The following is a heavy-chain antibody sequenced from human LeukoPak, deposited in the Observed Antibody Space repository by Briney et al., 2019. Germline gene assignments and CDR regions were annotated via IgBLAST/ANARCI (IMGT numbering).Heavy chain of an antibody. Sequence: GGSLRLSCAASGFTFSSYSMNWVRQAPGKGLEWVSSISSSSSYIYYADSVKGRFTVSRDNAKNSLYLQMNSLRAEDTAVYYCARDYYDSPVNYFDYWGQGTLVTVSS. CDR3: ARDYYDSPVNYFDY. D-gene: IGHD3-22*01. V-gene: IGHV3-21*01. CDR2: ISSSSSYI. CDR1: GFTFSSYS. J-gene: IGHJ4*02.